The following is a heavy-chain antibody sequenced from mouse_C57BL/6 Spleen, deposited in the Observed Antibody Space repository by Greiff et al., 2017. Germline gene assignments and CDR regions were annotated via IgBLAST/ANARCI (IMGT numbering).Heavy chain of an antibody. CDR3: TTGDSSGPPWFAY. V-gene: IGHV14-1*01. CDR1: GFNIKDYY. D-gene: IGHD3-2*02. J-gene: IGHJ3*01. Sequence: DVHLVASGAELVRPGASVKLSCTASGFNIKDYYMHWVKQRPEQGLEWIGRIDPEDGDTEYAPKFQGKATMTADTSSSTAYLQLIGLTSEDTAGYYCTTGDSSGPPWFAYWGQGTLVTVSA. CDR2: IDPEDGDT.